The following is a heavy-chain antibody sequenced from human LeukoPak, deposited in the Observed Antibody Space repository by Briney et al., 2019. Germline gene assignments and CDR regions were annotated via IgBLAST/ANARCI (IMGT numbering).Heavy chain of an antibody. Sequence: ASVKVSCKASGYTFTSYYMHWVRQAPGQGLEWMGIINPSGGSTSYAQKFQGRVTMTRDMSTSTVYMELGSLRSEDTAVYYCARSAKDGSSSWYDYYYYYMDVWGKGTTVTVSS. CDR3: ARSAKDGSSSWYDYYYYYMDV. J-gene: IGHJ6*03. CDR2: INPSGGST. D-gene: IGHD6-13*01. V-gene: IGHV1-46*01. CDR1: GYTFTSYY.